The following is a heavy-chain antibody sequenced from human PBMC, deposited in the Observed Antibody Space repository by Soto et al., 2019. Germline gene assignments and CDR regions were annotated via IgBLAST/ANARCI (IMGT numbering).Heavy chain of an antibody. Sequence: PSETLSLTCSVHGGSFSGSYWSWIRQPPGKGLEWIGEINHSGSTDYNPSLKSRVTISLDTSKNQFSLKLTSVTAADTAVYYCASYAGAKWGSPWGQGTTVTVYS. CDR1: GGSFSGSY. CDR3: ASYAGAKWGSP. J-gene: IGHJ6*02. D-gene: IGHD6-25*01. CDR2: INHSGST. V-gene: IGHV4-34*01.